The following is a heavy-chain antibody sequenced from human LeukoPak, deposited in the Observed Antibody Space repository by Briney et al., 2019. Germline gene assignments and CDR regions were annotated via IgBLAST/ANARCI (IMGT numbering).Heavy chain of an antibody. D-gene: IGHD2-2*02. Sequence: SETLSLTCAVYGGSFSGYYWSWIRQPPGKGLEWIGEINHSGSTNYHPSLKSRVTISVDTSKNQFSLKLSSVTAADTAVYYCARGSGAYCSSTSWYTLGPKYNWFDPWGQGTLVTVSS. CDR3: ARGSGAYCSSTSWYTLGPKYNWFDP. CDR2: INHSGST. CDR1: GGSFSGYY. V-gene: IGHV4-34*01. J-gene: IGHJ5*02.